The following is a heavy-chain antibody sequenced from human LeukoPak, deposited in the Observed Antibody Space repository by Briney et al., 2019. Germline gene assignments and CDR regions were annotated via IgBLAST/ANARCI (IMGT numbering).Heavy chain of an antibody. Sequence: SVKVSCKASGGTFSSYAISWVRQAPGQGFEWMGGIIPIFGTANYAQKFQGRVTITADESTSTAYMELSSLRSEDTAVYYCARASLGYSSSWSKQLNYWGQGTLVTVSS. V-gene: IGHV1-69*13. J-gene: IGHJ4*02. D-gene: IGHD6-13*01. CDR2: IIPIFGTA. CDR3: ARASLGYSSSWSKQLNY. CDR1: GGTFSSYA.